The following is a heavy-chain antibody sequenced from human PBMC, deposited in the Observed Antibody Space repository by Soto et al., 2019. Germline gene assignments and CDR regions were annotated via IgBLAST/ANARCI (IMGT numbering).Heavy chain of an antibody. Sequence: EVQLLESGGGLVQPGGSLRLSCAASGFTFSSYAMSWVRQAPGKGLEWVSAISGSGGSTYYADSVKGRFTISRDNSKNPLYLQMNSLRAEDTAVYYCAKAFIVVVVAAHYFDYWGQGTLVTVSS. CDR1: GFTFSSYA. CDR2: ISGSGGST. CDR3: AKAFIVVVVAAHYFDY. J-gene: IGHJ4*02. V-gene: IGHV3-23*01. D-gene: IGHD2-15*01.